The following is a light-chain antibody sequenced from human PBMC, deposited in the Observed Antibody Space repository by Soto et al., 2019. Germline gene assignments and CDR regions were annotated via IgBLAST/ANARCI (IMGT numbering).Light chain of an antibody. CDR2: GGS. V-gene: IGKV3-20*01. J-gene: IGKJ1*01. CDR3: HQYGSSAWT. CDR1: QSVSRN. Sequence: EVVMTQSPATLSVSPGERASLYCRASQSVSRNLAWYKQNTGQAPRLLIYGGSSRATGIPDRFSGSGSGTEFTLTISRLQPEDFEVYYCHQYGSSAWTFGQGTKVDIK.